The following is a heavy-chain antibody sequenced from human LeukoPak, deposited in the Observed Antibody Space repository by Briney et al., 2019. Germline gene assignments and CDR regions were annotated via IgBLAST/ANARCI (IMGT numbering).Heavy chain of an antibody. D-gene: IGHD6-13*01. CDR3: TRVDGSSSCPDY. CDR1: GFTFGSYW. J-gene: IGHJ4*02. V-gene: IGHV3-7*01. Sequence: PGGSLRLSCAASGFTFGSYWMSWVRQAPGKGLEWVANVKEDGRETYYVDSVKGRFTISRDNAKNSLYLQMSGLRAEDTAVYYCTRVDGSSSCPDYWGQGTLVTVSS. CDR2: VKEDGRET.